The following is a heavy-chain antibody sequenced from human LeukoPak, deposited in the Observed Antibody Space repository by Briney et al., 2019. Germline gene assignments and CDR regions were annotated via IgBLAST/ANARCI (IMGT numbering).Heavy chain of an antibody. CDR3: ARYGAVTTNFDY. CDR1: GGSFSGYY. Sequence: PSETLSLTCAVYGGSFSGYYWSWIRQPSGKGLEWIGEINHSGSTNYNPSLKSRVTISVDTSKNQFSLKLSSVTAADTAVYYCARYGAVTTNFDYWGQGTLVTVSS. V-gene: IGHV4-34*01. J-gene: IGHJ4*02. D-gene: IGHD4-17*01. CDR2: INHSGST.